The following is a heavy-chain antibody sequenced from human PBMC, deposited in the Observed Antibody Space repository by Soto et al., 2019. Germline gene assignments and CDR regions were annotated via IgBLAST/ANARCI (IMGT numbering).Heavy chain of an antibody. CDR1: GFTFSSYE. D-gene: IGHD3-9*01. Sequence: PGGSLRLSCAASGFTFSSYEMNWVRQAPGKGLECVSYISSSGSTIYYADSVKGRFTISRDNAKNSLYLQMNSLRAEDTAVYYCARAPSARYFDWLGPDYYGMDVWGQGTTVTVSS. CDR2: ISSSGSTI. CDR3: ARAPSARYFDWLGPDYYGMDV. V-gene: IGHV3-48*03. J-gene: IGHJ6*02.